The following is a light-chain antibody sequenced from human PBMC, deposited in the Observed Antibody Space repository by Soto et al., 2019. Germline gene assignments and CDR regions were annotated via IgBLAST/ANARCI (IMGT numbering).Light chain of an antibody. CDR3: QKRSNWPIN. J-gene: IGKJ5*01. Sequence: EIVLTQSPATLSLSPGERATLSCRASQSVSSYLAWYQQKPGQAPRLLIYDASSRPTDIPARFSGSGSGTAFTLTISSLEPEDFALYYCQKRSNWPINFGQGTRLEIK. V-gene: IGKV3-11*01. CDR2: DAS. CDR1: QSVSSY.